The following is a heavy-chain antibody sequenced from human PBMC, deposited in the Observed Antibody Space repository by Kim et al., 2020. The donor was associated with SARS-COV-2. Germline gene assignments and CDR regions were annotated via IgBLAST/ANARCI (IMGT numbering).Heavy chain of an antibody. D-gene: IGHD6-19*01. CDR2: INDRGDTT. V-gene: IGHV3-23*01. J-gene: IGHJ4*02. CDR1: GVTFSSYG. CDR3: AKRSSGFHFDY. Sequence: GGSLRLSCAASGVTFSSYGMSWVRQVPGKGLEWVSAINDRGDTTNYADSVKGRFTIYRDNSNNALYLQMNSLRAADTAVYYCAKRSSGFHFDYWGQGTLVTVSS.